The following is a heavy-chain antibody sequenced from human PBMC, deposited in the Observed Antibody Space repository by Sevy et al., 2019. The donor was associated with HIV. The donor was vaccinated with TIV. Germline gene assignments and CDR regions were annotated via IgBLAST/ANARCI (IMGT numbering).Heavy chain of an antibody. D-gene: IGHD3-22*01. J-gene: IGHJ1*01. CDR2: ISGSGGST. Sequence: GGSLRLSCAASGFTFSSYAMSWVRQAPGKGLEWVSAISGSGGSTYYADSGKGRFTISRDNSKNTLYLQMNSLRAEDTAVYYCAKRQTYYYDSSGYLEYFQHWGQGTLVTVSS. V-gene: IGHV3-23*01. CDR1: GFTFSSYA. CDR3: AKRQTYYYDSSGYLEYFQH.